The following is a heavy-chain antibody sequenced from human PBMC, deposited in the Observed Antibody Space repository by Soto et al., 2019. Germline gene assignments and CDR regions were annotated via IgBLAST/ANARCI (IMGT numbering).Heavy chain of an antibody. Sequence: EVQLVESGEGLVQSGGSLRLSCAASGFTFSTYVMHWVRQAPGKGLEYVSAISSNGGSTYYVDSVKGRFTISRDNSKNTLYLQMGSLRAEDMAVYYCARGPYYDPIHYFDYWGQGALVTVSS. CDR2: ISSNGGST. D-gene: IGHD3-3*01. J-gene: IGHJ4*02. CDR3: ARGPYYDPIHYFDY. V-gene: IGHV3-64*02. CDR1: GFTFSTYV.